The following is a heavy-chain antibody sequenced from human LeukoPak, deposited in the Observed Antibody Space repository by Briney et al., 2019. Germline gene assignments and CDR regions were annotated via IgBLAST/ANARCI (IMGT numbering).Heavy chain of an antibody. CDR3: ARDDRYSSSSGYFQH. J-gene: IGHJ1*01. CDR2: IYYSGST. V-gene: IGHV4-59*01. D-gene: IGHD6-6*01. CDR1: GGSISSYY. Sequence: SETLSLTCTVSGGSISSYYWSWIRQPPGKGLEWIGYIYYSGSTNYNPSLKSRVTISVDTSKNQFSLKLSSVTAADTAVYYCARDDRYSSSSGYFQHWGQGTLVTVSS.